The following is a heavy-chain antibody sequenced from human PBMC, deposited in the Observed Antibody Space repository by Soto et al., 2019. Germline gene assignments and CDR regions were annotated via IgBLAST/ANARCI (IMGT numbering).Heavy chain of an antibody. J-gene: IGHJ4*02. D-gene: IGHD6-6*01. CDR3: AKDLRYSSTSTPY. V-gene: IGHV3-66*01. Sequence: GGSLRLSCAASGFTVSTNYMTWVRQAPGKGLECVSVLYSGGDTYYADSVKGRFTISRDNSRNTVFLQMSSLRAEDTAVYYCAKDLRYSSTSTPYWGQGTLVTVSS. CDR1: GFTVSTNY. CDR2: LYSGGDT.